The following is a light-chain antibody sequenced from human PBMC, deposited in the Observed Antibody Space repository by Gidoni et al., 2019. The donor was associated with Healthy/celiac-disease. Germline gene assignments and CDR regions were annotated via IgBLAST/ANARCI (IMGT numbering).Light chain of an antibody. V-gene: IGLV2-14*03. J-gene: IGLJ3*02. Sequence: QYALTQPASVSGSPGQSITISCTGTSSDVGGYNYVSWYQQHPGKAPKLMIYDVSHRPSGVSNRFSGSKSGNTASLTISGLQAEDEADYYCSSYTSSSTWVFGGGTKLTVL. CDR3: SSYTSSSTWV. CDR1: SSDVGGYNY. CDR2: DVS.